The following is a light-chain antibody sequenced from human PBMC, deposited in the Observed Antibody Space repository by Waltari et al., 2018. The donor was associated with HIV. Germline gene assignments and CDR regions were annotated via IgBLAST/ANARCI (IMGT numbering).Light chain of an antibody. CDR2: RNN. Sequence: QSVLTQPPSASGTPGQRVTISCSGSSSNIGNNYVYWYPQLPGTAPKLLIYRNNPRPSGVPDRFSGSKSDTSASLAISGLRSEDEADYFCATWDDSLSCPVFGGGTKLTVL. CDR3: ATWDDSLSCPV. CDR1: SSNIGNNY. J-gene: IGLJ3*02. V-gene: IGLV1-47*01.